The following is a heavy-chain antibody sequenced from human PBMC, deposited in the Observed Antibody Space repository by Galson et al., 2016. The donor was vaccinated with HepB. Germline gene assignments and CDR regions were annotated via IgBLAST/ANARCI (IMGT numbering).Heavy chain of an antibody. V-gene: IGHV3-23*01. J-gene: IGHJ4*02. CDR3: AKDMALPADGAEFDY. D-gene: IGHD2-2*01. CDR2: ISPSGVDT. CDR1: GFSFSTYA. Sequence: SLRLSCAASGFSFSTYAMCWVRQAPGKGLDLVSCISPSGVDTSYADSVKGRFTISRDNSKSNLYLQMNSLRVEDSALYYCAKDMALPADGAEFDYWGQGTRVTVSS.